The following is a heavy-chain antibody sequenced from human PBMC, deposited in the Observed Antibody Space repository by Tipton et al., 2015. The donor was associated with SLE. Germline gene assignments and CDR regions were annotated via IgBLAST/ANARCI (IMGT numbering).Heavy chain of an antibody. CDR1: GDSIKSNY. Sequence: TLSLTCTVSGDSIKSNYWSWIRQPPGKGLEWIGYTHYSGSTRYNPSLKSRVAISLDTSKNQFSLRLTSVSAADTAVYYCARVREGYNYDCDNWGQGTLVTVSS. V-gene: IGHV4-59*01. CDR3: ARVREGYNYDCDN. J-gene: IGHJ4*02. D-gene: IGHD5-24*01. CDR2: THYSGST.